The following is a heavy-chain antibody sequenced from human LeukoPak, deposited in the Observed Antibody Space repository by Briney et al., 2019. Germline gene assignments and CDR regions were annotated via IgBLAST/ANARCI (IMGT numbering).Heavy chain of an antibody. V-gene: IGHV4-34*01. CDR2: INHSGST. D-gene: IGHD1-26*01. CDR3: ARQVVGATRFDY. J-gene: IGHJ4*02. Sequence: SETLSLTCAVYGGSFSGYYWSWIRQPPGKGLEWIGEINHSGSTYYNPSLKSRVTISVDTSKNQFSLKLSSVTAADTAVYYCARQVVGATRFDYWGQGTLVTVSS. CDR1: GGSFSGYY.